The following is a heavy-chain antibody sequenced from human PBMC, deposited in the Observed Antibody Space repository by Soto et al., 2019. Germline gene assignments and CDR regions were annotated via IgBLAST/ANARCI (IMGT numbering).Heavy chain of an antibody. J-gene: IGHJ4*02. V-gene: IGHV3-23*01. CDR3: AAFGDYVGYFFDS. CDR1: GFTFRSYA. CDR2: ISGGGIT. Sequence: GGSLRRSCPGSGFTFRSYAMSWVRQAPGKGLVWVSAISGGGITHYADSVKGRFTISRDNSKNTLSLEMNSLRAEDTAVYYCAAFGDYVGYFFDSWGQGTPVTVSS. D-gene: IGHD4-17*01.